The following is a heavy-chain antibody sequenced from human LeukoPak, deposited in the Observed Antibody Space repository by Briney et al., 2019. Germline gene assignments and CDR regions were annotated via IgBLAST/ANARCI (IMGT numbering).Heavy chain of an antibody. Sequence: PGGSLRLSCAASGFTVSSNYMSWVRQAPGKGLEWVSGISWNSGSIGYADSVKGRFTISRDNAKNSLYLQMNSLRAEDTALYYCAKDMARRGAAYLADYWGQGTLVTVSS. D-gene: IGHD6-13*01. CDR1: GFTVSSNY. CDR2: ISWNSGSI. J-gene: IGHJ4*02. V-gene: IGHV3-9*01. CDR3: AKDMARRGAAYLADY.